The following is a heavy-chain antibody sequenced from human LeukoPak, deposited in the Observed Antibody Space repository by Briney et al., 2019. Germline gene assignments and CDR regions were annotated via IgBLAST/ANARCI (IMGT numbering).Heavy chain of an antibody. D-gene: IGHD3-10*01. CDR1: GYTLTELS. V-gene: IGHV1-24*01. Sequence: GASVKVSCKVSGYTLTELSMHCVRQAPGKGLEWMGGFDPEDGETIYAQKFQGRVTMTEDTSTDTAYMELSSLRSEDTAVYYCATVNRYYYGSGSYPYWGQGTLVTVSS. CDR3: ATVNRYYYGSGSYPY. CDR2: FDPEDGET. J-gene: IGHJ4*02.